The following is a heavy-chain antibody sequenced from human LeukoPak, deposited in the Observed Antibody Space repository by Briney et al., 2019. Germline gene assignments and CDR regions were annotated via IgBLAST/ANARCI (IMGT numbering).Heavy chain of an antibody. J-gene: IGHJ6*03. Sequence: GSSVKVSCKASGGTFSSYAIGWVRQAPGQGLEWMGGIIPIFGTANYAQKFQGRVTITTDESTSTAYMELSSMRSEDTALYYCSRVAALVPAYMDVWGKGTTVTVSS. D-gene: IGHD2-2*01. CDR2: IIPIFGTA. CDR1: GGTFSSYA. CDR3: SRVAALVPAYMDV. V-gene: IGHV1-69*05.